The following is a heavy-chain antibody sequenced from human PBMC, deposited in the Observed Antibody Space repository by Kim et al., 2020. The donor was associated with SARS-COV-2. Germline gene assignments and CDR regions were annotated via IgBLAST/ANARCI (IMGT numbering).Heavy chain of an antibody. V-gene: IGHV3-74*01. D-gene: IGHD1-26*01. CDR1: GFTFSSYW. CDR3: ARGGFAGATPDY. Sequence: GGSLRLSCAASGFTFSSYWIHWVRQVPGKGLMWVSFVNNDGSVTSYADSVKGRFTISRDNAKNTLYLQLNSLRAEDTGIYYCARGGFAGATPDYWGQGTLVTVSS. J-gene: IGHJ4*02. CDR2: VNNDGSVT.